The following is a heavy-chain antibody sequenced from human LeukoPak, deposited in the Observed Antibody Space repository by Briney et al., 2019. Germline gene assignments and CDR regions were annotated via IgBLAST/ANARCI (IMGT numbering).Heavy chain of an antibody. J-gene: IGHJ4*02. CDR1: GFTFSSYA. V-gene: IGHV3-23*01. CDR2: ISGSGGST. CDR3: AKAGSGGSCYG. D-gene: IGHD2-15*01. Sequence: GGSPRLSCAASGFTFSSYAMSWVRQAPGKGLEWVSAISGSGGSTYYADSVKGRFTISRDNSKNTLYLQMNSLRAEDTAVYYCAKAGSGGSCYGWGQGTLVTVSS.